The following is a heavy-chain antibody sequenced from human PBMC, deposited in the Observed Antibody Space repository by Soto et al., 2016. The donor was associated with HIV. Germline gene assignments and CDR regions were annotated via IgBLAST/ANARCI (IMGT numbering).Heavy chain of an antibody. V-gene: IGHV1-18*01. CDR3: ARGYSSGWASWFDP. J-gene: IGHJ5*02. Sequence: QVQLVQSGAEVKKPGASVKVSCKASGYTFSTYGISWVRQAPGQGLEWMGWISTYNFNTNYAQKLQGRVTMTTDTSTRTAYMELRSLRSEDTAIYYCARGYSSGWASWFDPWGQGTLVTVSS. D-gene: IGHD6-19*01. CDR2: ISTYNFNT. CDR1: GYTFSTYG.